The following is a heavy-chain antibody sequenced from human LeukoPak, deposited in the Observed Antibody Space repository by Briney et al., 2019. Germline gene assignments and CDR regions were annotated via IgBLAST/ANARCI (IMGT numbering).Heavy chain of an antibody. CDR2: INHSGST. Sequence: SETLSLTCAVYGGSFSGYYWNWIRQPPGKGLEWIGEINHSGSTNYNPSLKSRVTISVDTSKNQFSLKLSSVTAADTAVYYCARERYYGPGGPGPFNPGGKGTLVTVSP. CDR1: GGSFSGYY. CDR3: ARERYYGPGGPGPFNP. J-gene: IGHJ5*02. V-gene: IGHV4-34*01. D-gene: IGHD3-10*01.